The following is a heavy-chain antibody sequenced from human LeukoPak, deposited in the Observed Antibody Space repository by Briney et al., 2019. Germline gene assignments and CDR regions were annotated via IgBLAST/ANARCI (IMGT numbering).Heavy chain of an antibody. D-gene: IGHD6-19*01. CDR3: ARSLYSSGWHDF. Sequence: GASMKVSCKASGYTFTDYAISWVRQAPGRGLEWMGWISPYNGKTYYAQSFQARVSMTTDTARSTAYMDLRSLRSDDAALYFCARSLYSSGWHDFWGQGTLVTVSS. CDR1: GYTFTDYA. V-gene: IGHV1-18*01. J-gene: IGHJ4*02. CDR2: ISPYNGKT.